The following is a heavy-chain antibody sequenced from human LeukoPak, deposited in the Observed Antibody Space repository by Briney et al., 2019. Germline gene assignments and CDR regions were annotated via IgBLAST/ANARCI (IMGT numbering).Heavy chain of an antibody. V-gene: IGHV3-9*03. J-gene: IGHJ4*02. Sequence: PAGSLRLSCAASGFTFDDYAMHWVRQATGKGLEWVSGISWNSGSIVYADSVKGRFTISRDNAKNSLYLQMNSLRAEDMALYSCAKVLFRGWLQPRFDNGGQGPLSTVS. CDR3: AKVLFRGWLQPRFDN. CDR1: GFTFDDYA. D-gene: IGHD5-24*01. CDR2: ISWNSGSI.